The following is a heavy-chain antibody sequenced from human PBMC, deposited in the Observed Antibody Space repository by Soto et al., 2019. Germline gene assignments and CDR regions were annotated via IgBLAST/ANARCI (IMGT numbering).Heavy chain of an antibody. CDR1: GFTFSSYW. Sequence: GGSLRLSCAASGFTFSSYWMSWVRQAPGKGLEWVANIKQDGSEKYYVDSVKGRFTISRDNAKNSLYLQMNSLRAEDTAVYYCARDFGLTPDDFDGLLKIDAFDIWGQGTMVTVSS. V-gene: IGHV3-7*01. CDR3: ARDFGLTPDDFDGLLKIDAFDI. J-gene: IGHJ3*02. D-gene: IGHD3-9*01. CDR2: IKQDGSEK.